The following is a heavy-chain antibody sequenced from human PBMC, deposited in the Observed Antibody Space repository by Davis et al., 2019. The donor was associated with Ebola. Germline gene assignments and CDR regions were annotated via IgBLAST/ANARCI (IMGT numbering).Heavy chain of an antibody. V-gene: IGHV1-3*04. CDR3: ARDEFDY. Sequence: AASVKVSCNTSGYSFPIYAVHWVRQAPGQRLEWMGWINTCNGNTEYSQKFQGRVTITRDTSASTAYMDMSSLRSEDTAVYFCARDEFDYWGQGTLVTVSS. J-gene: IGHJ4*02. CDR2: INTCNGNT. CDR1: GYSFPIYA.